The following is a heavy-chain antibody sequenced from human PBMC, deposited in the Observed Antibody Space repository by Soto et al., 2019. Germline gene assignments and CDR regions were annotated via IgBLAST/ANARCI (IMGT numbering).Heavy chain of an antibody. CDR1: GCAGSSYG. V-gene: IGHV3-7*01. CDR2: IKQDGSEK. CDR3: PRDAHEPNSAIFPGYYSARCHPYRMDV. D-gene: IGHD3-9*01. Sequence: PGGSLRLSCAPCGCAGSSYGGRWVREAPGGGLGWVGKIKQDGSEKYYVDSVKGRFTISRDNAKNSLYLQMNGLRAEDTAVYYSPRDAHEPNSAIFPGYYSARCHPYRMDVWGQGTPVTVSS. J-gene: IGHJ6*02.